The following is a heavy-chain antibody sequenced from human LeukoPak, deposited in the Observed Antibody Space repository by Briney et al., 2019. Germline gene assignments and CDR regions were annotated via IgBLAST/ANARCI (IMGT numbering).Heavy chain of an antibody. D-gene: IGHD7-27*01. V-gene: IGHV1-18*01. Sequence: ASVKVSCKASGYTFTSYGISWVRQAPGQGLEWMGWISAYNGNTNYAQKLQGRVTMTTDTSTSTAYMELRSLRSDDTAVYYCAREWYGILTGKLNDYWGQGTLVTVSS. J-gene: IGHJ4*02. CDR3: AREWYGILTGKLNDY. CDR1: GYTFTSYG. CDR2: ISAYNGNT.